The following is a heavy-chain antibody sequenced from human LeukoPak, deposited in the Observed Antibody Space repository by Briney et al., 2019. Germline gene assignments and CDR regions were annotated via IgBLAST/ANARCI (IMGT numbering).Heavy chain of an antibody. V-gene: IGHV3-21*01. CDR1: GFSFSSHT. J-gene: IGHJ6*02. CDR3: ASQKGLDV. CDR2: IDYRGSDR. Sequence: PGGSLRLSCAASGFSFSSHTMNWVRQPPGKGLEWVSAIDYRGSDRYYADLVKGRFTISRDNAKNSLYLQMNSLRVEDTAVYYCASQKGLDVWGQGTTVTVSS.